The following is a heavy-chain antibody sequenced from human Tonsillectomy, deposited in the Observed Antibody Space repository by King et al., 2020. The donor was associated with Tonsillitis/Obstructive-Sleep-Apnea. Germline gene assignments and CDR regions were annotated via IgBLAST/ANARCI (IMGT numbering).Heavy chain of an antibody. CDR3: AREITTDAFDV. D-gene: IGHD3-3*01. CDR2: IDHSGSI. J-gene: IGHJ3*01. CDR1: GGSFNGFY. Sequence: VQLQQWGAGLLKPSETLSLICAVNGGSFNGFYWSWIRQPPGKGLEWIGEIDHSGSINYNPSLKSRVTISADTSKTQFSLKLSSVTAADTAVYYCAREITTDAFDVWGHGTMVTVSS. V-gene: IGHV4-34*01.